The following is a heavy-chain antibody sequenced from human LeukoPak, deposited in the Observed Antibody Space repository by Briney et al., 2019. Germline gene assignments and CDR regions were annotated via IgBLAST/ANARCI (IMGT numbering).Heavy chain of an antibody. D-gene: IGHD3-3*01. CDR1: GGSISSSSYY. V-gene: IGHV4-39*07. Sequence: SETLSLTCTVSGGSISSSSYYWGWIRQPPGKGLEWIGSIYYSGSTYYNPSLKSRVTISVDRSKNQFSLKLSSVTAADTAVYYCARTIFGVVNAAFDIWGQGTMVTVSS. CDR3: ARTIFGVVNAAFDI. J-gene: IGHJ3*02. CDR2: IYYSGST.